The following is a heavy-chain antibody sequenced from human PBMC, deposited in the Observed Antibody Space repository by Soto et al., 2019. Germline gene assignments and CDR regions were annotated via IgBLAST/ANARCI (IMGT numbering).Heavy chain of an antibody. J-gene: IGHJ4*02. CDR3: ARRTNGYFAY. V-gene: IGHV1-18*01. CDR2: INTYDGNT. CDR1: GYTFASYG. Sequence: ASVKVSCKASGYTFASYGINWVRQAPGQGLEWMGWINTYDGNTNHAQKFQGRVTMTRDNSKNTLYLEMNSLRAEDTAVYYCARRTNGYFAYWGQGALVTVSS. D-gene: IGHD2-8*01.